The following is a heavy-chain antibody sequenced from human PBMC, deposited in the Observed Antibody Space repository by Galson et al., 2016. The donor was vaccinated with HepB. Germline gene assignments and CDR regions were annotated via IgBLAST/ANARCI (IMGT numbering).Heavy chain of an antibody. Sequence: SETLSLTCTVSGGSISSSSYYCGWIRQPPGKGLEWIGSIYYSGSTYYNPSLKSRVTISVDTSKNQFSLKLSSVTAADTAVYCCAKGDWAGGEFHHGMEVWGQGATVTVSS. D-gene: IGHD3/OR15-3a*01. V-gene: IGHV4-39*01. CDR2: IYYSGST. J-gene: IGHJ6*02. CDR1: GGSISSSSYY. CDR3: AKGDWAGGEFHHGMEV.